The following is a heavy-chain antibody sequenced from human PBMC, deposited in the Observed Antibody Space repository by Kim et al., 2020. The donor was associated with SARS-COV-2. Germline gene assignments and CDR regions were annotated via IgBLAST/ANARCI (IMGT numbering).Heavy chain of an antibody. CDR2: IRSKAYGGTT. Sequence: GGSLRLSCTASGFTFGDYAMSWVRQAPGKGLEWVGFIRSKAYGGTTEYAASVKGRFTISRDDSKSIAYLQMNSLKTEDTAVYYCTRLYCGGDCYIDYWGQGTLVTVSS. D-gene: IGHD2-21*02. V-gene: IGHV3-49*04. CDR1: GFTFGDYA. CDR3: TRLYCGGDCYIDY. J-gene: IGHJ4*02.